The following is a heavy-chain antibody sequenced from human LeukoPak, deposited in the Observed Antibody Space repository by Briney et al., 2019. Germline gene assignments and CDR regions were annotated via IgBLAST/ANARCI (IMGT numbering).Heavy chain of an antibody. V-gene: IGHV3-48*04. CDR2: ISSSSSTI. J-gene: IGHJ3*02. CDR1: GFTFSSYS. Sequence: GGSLRLSCAASGFTFSSYSMNWVRKAPGKGLEWVSYISSSSSTIYYADSVKGRFTISRDNAKNSLYLQMNSLRAEDTAVYYCARYGYSSRRYDAFDIWGQGTMVTVSS. CDR3: ARYGYSSRRYDAFDI. D-gene: IGHD6-13*01.